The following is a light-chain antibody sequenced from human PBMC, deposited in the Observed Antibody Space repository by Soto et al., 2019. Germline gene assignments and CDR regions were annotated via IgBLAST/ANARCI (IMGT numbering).Light chain of an antibody. CDR2: DGS. CDR3: QQRSNWLIS. CDR1: QSVSSN. Sequence: EIVMTQSPATLSVSPGERATLSCRASQSVSSNLAWYQQKPGQAPRPLIYDGSHRAAGIPSRFSGSGSGTDFTLTISGLEPEDFAVYYCQQRSNWLISFGPGTKVDIK. V-gene: IGKV3-11*01. J-gene: IGKJ3*01.